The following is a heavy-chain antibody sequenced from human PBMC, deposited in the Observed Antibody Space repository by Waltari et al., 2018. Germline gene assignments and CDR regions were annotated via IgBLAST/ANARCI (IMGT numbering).Heavy chain of an antibody. Sequence: QVQLQQWGAGLLKPSETLSLTCAVYGGSFSGYYWSWIRQPPGKGLEWIGEINHSGSTNYKPSLKSRVTISVDTSKNQFSLKLSSVTAADTAVYYCARGRITMIVVDDAFDIWGQGTMVTVSS. D-gene: IGHD3-22*01. V-gene: IGHV4-34*01. J-gene: IGHJ3*02. CDR2: INHSGST. CDR1: GGSFSGYY. CDR3: ARGRITMIVVDDAFDI.